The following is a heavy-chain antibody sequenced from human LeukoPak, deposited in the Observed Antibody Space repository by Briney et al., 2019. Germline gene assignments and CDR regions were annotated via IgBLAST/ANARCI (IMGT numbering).Heavy chain of an antibody. J-gene: IGHJ6*02. CDR2: IIPIFGTT. CDR1: GGTFSIYA. V-gene: IGHV1-69*13. D-gene: IGHD1-7*01. Sequence: GASVKVSCKASGGTFSIYAISWVRQAPGQGLEWMGGIIPIFGTTNHAQKFQGRVTITADESTSTAYMELSSLISEDTAVYYCARPLRTGTRDYGLDVWGQGTTVTVSS. CDR3: ARPLRTGTRDYGLDV.